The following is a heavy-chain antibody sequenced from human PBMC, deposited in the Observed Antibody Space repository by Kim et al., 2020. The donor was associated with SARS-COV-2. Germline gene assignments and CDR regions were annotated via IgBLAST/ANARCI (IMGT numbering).Heavy chain of an antibody. CDR3: AKPNSSANTPIDS. CDR2: ISSSVDST. Sequence: GGSLRLSRAASGFSFSSYAMSWVRQAPGKGLEWVSAISSSVDSTYYADSVKGRFTISRDNSKNTLYLQMNSLRAEDTAIYYCAKPNSSANTPIDSWGQGT. CDR1: GFSFSSYA. D-gene: IGHD7-27*01. J-gene: IGHJ4*02. V-gene: IGHV3-23*01.